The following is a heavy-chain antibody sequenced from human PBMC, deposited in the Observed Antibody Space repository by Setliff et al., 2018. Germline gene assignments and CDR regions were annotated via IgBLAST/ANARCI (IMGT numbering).Heavy chain of an antibody. CDR2: IYSSGST. J-gene: IGHJ6*03. V-gene: IGHV4-4*08. CDR3: ARDLYSSSSGGFYYYYYYMDV. Sequence: SETLSLTCTVSGGSISSYYWSWIRQPPGKGLEWIGHIYSSGSTNYNPSLKSRVTISVDRSKNQFSLKLSSVIAADTAVYYCARDLYSSSSGGFYYYYYYMDVWGKGTTVTVSS. D-gene: IGHD6-6*01. CDR1: GGSISSYY.